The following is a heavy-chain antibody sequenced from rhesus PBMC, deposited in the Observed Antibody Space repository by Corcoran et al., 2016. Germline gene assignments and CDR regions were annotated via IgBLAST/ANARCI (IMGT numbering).Heavy chain of an antibody. CDR1: GVPFISAY. J-gene: IGHJ4*01. V-gene: IGHV4-169*01. Sequence: QLQLQESGPGLVTPSETLSVTCAVSGVPFISAYLRWIPQAPWPGLEVIGYIYGGMSSTNYNPSLKSRVTLSVDTSRNQVSLKLSSVTAADTAIYYCSRRSLSGYSYFDYWGQGVLVTVSS. CDR3: SRRSLSGYSYFDY. D-gene: IGHD5-24*01. CDR2: IYGGMSST.